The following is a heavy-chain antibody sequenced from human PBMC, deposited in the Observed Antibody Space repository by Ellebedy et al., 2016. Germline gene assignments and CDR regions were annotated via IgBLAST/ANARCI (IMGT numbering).Heavy chain of an antibody. J-gene: IGHJ6*02. CDR1: GFTFSSYS. CDR2: ISSSSSYI. CDR3: ARDTIMGDYGMDV. Sequence: GGSLRLXXAASGFTFSSYSMNWVRQAPGKGLEWVSSISSSSSYIYYADSVKGRFTISRDNAKNSLYLQMNSLRAEDTAVYYCARDTIMGDYGMDVWGQGTTVTVSS. V-gene: IGHV3-21*01. D-gene: IGHD2-8*01.